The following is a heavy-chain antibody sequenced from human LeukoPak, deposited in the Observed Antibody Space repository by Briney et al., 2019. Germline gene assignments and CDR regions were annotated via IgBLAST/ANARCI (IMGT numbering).Heavy chain of an antibody. CDR2: IWYDGSNK. CDR1: GFTFRNYG. V-gene: IGHV3-33*01. Sequence: GGSLRLSCAASGFTFRNYGMHWVRQAPGKGLEWVAVIWYDGSNKYYGDSVKGRFTISRDNSKSTMYLQMNSVTAEDTAVYYCARGLLDGSGYFEDWGQGTLVTVSS. J-gene: IGHJ4*02. D-gene: IGHD3-22*01. CDR3: ARGLLDGSGYFED.